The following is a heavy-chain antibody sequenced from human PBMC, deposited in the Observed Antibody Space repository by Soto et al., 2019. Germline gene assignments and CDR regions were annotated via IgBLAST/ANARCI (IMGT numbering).Heavy chain of an antibody. CDR1: GYTFTSYD. J-gene: IGHJ6*03. CDR3: YMASEWLLYRRGYYMDV. D-gene: IGHD3-3*01. CDR2: MNPNSGNT. V-gene: IGHV1-8*01. Sequence: ASVKVSCKASGYTFTSYDINWVRQATGQGLEWMGWMNPNSGNTGYAQKFQGRVTMTRNTSISTAYMELSSLRSEDTAVYYCYMASEWLLYRRGYYMDVWGKGTTVTVSS.